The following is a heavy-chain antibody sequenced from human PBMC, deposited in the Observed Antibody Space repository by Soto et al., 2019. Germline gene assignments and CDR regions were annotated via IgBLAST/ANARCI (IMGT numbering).Heavy chain of an antibody. V-gene: IGHV4-30-2*01. Sequence: QLQLQESGSGLVKPSQTLSLTCAVSGGSISRGGYSWSWIRQPPGKGLVWIGYSYHSGSNYYNPSLKSRVTQSVDRSKNQFSLKLSYVTAADTAVYYCARVPAPWGQGTLVAVST. CDR3: ARVPAP. J-gene: IGHJ5*02. CDR1: GGSISRGGYS. CDR2: SYHSGSN.